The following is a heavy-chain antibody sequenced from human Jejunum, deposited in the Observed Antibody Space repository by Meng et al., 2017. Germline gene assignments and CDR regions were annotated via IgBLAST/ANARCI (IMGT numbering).Heavy chain of an antibody. D-gene: IGHD2-2*01. CDR1: GGSVSSTNCY. CDR3: AREYCISTTCYFDS. J-gene: IGHJ4*02. V-gene: IGHV4-61*01. Sequence: VLPQESGPGRVGRSETLSLPCTVSGGSVSSTNCYWSWIRQPPGKGLEWIGYRYYSGSTNYNPSLKSRVTISVDTSKSQFSLKLFSVTAADTAVYYCAREYCISTTCYFDSWGQGTLVTVSS. CDR2: RYYSGST.